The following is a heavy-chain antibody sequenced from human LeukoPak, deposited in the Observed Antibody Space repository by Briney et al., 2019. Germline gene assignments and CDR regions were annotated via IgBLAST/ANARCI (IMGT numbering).Heavy chain of an antibody. CDR3: ASDRKGTMVRGAVYNWFDP. V-gene: IGHV4-4*07. J-gene: IGHJ5*02. Sequence: PSETLSLTCTVSGGSISSYYWSWIRQPAGKGLEWIGRIYTSGSTNYNPSLKSRVTISVDKSKNQFSLKLSSVTAADTAVYYCASDRKGTMVRGAVYNWFDPWGQGTLVTVSS. CDR2: IYTSGST. CDR1: GGSISSYY. D-gene: IGHD3-10*01.